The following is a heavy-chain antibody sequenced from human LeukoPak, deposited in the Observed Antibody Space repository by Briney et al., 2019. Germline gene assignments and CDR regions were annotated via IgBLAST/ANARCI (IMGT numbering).Heavy chain of an antibody. CDR2: IYYSGST. CDR1: GGSISSGDYY. J-gene: IGHJ4*02. V-gene: IGHV4-30-4*08. D-gene: IGHD3-10*01. Sequence: SQTLSLTCTVSGGSISSGDYYWSWIRQPPGKGLEWIGYIYYSGSTYCNPSLKSRVTISVDTSKNQFSLKLSSVTAADTGVYYCASADYYGSGSYPPFDYWGQGTLVTVSS. CDR3: ASADYYGSGSYPPFDY.